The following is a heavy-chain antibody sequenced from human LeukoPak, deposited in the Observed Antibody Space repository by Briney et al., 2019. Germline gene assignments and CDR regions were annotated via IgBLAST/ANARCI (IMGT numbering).Heavy chain of an antibody. D-gene: IGHD2-2*03. CDR2: ISGSGGST. CDR1: GFTFSSYA. J-gene: IGHJ4*02. Sequence: GVSLRLSCSASGFTFSSYAMSWVRQAPGKGLEWVSAISGSGGSTYYADYVKGPFTISRDNSKNTLYLQMNSLRAEDTAVYYCAKDSPMDSPYDYWGQGTLVTVSS. CDR3: AKDSPMDSPYDY. V-gene: IGHV3-23*01.